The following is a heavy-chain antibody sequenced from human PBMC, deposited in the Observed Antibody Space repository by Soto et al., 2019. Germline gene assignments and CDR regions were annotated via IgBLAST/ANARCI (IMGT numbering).Heavy chain of an antibody. CDR3: AGGVYNYGPNYDYYYCMDV. V-gene: IGHV4-59*01. D-gene: IGHD5-18*01. CDR1: GGSISSYY. Sequence: SETLSLTCVVSGGSISSYYWSWIRQPPGKGLEWIGNIYYSGSTNYNPSLKGRVTISVDTSKNQFSLYLSSVTAADTAVYYCAGGVYNYGPNYDYYYCMDVWGKGTTVTVSS. CDR2: IYYSGST. J-gene: IGHJ6*03.